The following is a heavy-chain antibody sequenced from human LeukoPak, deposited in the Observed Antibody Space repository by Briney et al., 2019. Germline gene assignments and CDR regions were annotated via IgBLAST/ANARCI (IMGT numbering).Heavy chain of an antibody. V-gene: IGHV3-48*03. D-gene: IGHD2-21*01. CDR1: GFTFSNYE. J-gene: IGHJ4*02. CDR3: ARASNSPFDY. Sequence: GGSLRLPCTASGFTFSNYEMSWVRQTPRKGLEWVSHIYTDNNIKEADAVKGRFTISRDNAKNSLYPQMNSLRAEDTAVYYCARASNSPFDYWGQGTLVTVSS. CDR2: IYTDNNI.